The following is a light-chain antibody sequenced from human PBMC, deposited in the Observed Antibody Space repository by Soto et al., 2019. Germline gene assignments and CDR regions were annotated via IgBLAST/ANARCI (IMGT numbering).Light chain of an antibody. CDR2: DAS. V-gene: IGKV3-11*01. J-gene: IGKJ1*01. CDR3: QQRSNSPT. CDR1: QSVSSY. Sequence: EIVLTQSPATLSLSPGERATLSCRASQSVSSYLAWYQQKPGQAPRLLIYDASNRATGIPARFSGSGSGTDFTLTISSLEPEDFAVYYCQQRSNSPTFGQGTRWIS.